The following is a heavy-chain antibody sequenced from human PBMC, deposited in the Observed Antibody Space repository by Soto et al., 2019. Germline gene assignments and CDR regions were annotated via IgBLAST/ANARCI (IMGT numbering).Heavy chain of an antibody. J-gene: IGHJ4*02. D-gene: IGHD1-26*01. Sequence: PSETLSLTCAVSGGSISSSNWWSWVRQPPGKGLEWIGEIYHSGSTNYNPSLKSRVTISVDKSKNQFSLKLSSVTAADTAVYYCARVFSGSYYYFDYWGQGTLVTVSS. CDR1: GGSISSSNW. CDR2: IYHSGST. V-gene: IGHV4-4*02. CDR3: ARVFSGSYYYFDY.